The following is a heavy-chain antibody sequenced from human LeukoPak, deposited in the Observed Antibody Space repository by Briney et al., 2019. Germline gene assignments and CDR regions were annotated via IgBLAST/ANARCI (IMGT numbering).Heavy chain of an antibody. CDR2: IYTSGST. Sequence: SETLSLTCAVYGGSFSGYYWSWIRQPAGKGLEWIGRIYTSGSTNYNPSLKSRVTMSVDTSKNQFSLKLSSVTAADTAVYYCARDRAPEMATIPYFDYWGQGTLVTVSS. CDR1: GGSFSGYY. CDR3: ARDRAPEMATIPYFDY. J-gene: IGHJ4*02. V-gene: IGHV4-4*07. D-gene: IGHD5-24*01.